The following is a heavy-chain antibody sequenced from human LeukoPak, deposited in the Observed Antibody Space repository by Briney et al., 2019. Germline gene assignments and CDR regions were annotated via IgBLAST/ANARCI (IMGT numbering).Heavy chain of an antibody. CDR1: GGSFSGYY. J-gene: IGHJ4*02. CDR3: ARRSGPFGVVIKRSSHGPIGY. D-gene: IGHD3-3*01. Sequence: SETLSLTCAVYGGSFSGYYWSWIRQPPGKGLEWIGEINHSGSTNYNPSLKSRVTISVDASKNQFSLKLSSVTAADTAVYYCARRSGPFGVVIKRSSHGPIGYWGQGTLVTVSS. V-gene: IGHV4-34*01. CDR2: INHSGST.